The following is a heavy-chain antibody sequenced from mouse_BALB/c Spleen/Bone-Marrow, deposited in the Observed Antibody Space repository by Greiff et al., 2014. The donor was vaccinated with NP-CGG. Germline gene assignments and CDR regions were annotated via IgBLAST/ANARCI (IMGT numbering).Heavy chain of an antibody. Sequence: QVQLKESGAELVKPGASVKLSCKASGYNFTSYYMYWVKKRPGQGLEWIGGINPSNGGTNFNEKFKSKATLTVDKSSSTAYMQLSSLTSEDSAVYYCTRSEPFAYWGQGTLVTVSA. J-gene: IGHJ3*01. V-gene: IGHV1S81*02. CDR2: INPSNGGT. CDR1: GYNFTSYY. CDR3: TRSEPFAY.